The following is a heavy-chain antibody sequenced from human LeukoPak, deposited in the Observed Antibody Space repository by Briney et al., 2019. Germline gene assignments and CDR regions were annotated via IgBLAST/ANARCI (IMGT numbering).Heavy chain of an antibody. V-gene: IGHV3-48*04. CDR2: ISSSGSTI. Sequence: PGGSLRLSCAASGFTFSSYSMNWVRQAPGKGLEWVSYISSSGSTIYYADSVKGRFTISRDNAKNSLYLQMNSLRAEDTAVYYCARAGVPRSLRENWFDPWGQGTLVTVSS. CDR1: GFTFSSYS. CDR3: ARAGVPRSLRENWFDP. J-gene: IGHJ5*02. D-gene: IGHD3-16*01.